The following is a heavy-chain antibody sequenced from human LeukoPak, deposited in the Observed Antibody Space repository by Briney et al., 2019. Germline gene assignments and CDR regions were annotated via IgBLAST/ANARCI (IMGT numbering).Heavy chain of an antibody. CDR3: ARAGGGWLRPFDY. V-gene: IGHV4-38-2*02. CDR2: IHHSGNT. D-gene: IGHD5-24*01. J-gene: IGHJ4*02. CDR1: GYSISSSYS. Sequence: PSETLSLTCIVSGYSISSSYSWGWIRQPPEKGLEWIGSIHHSGNTEYNPSIKSRVTVSVDMSKNQFSLKLSSVPAADTAVYYCARAGGGWLRPFDYWGQGTLVTVSS.